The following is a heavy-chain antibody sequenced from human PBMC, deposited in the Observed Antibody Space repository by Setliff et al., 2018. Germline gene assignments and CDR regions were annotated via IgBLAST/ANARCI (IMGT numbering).Heavy chain of an antibody. J-gene: IGHJ4*02. CDR3: TTGYISGYYIGH. V-gene: IGHV3-15*01. Sequence: GGSLRLSCAAPELIFSHTWMNWVRQAPGKGLEWVGRIKGQTDGGTTDYAAPMKGRFSISRDDSKNTVYLQMNSLKTEDTAVYYCTTGYISGYYIGHWGLGTLVTVSS. CDR1: ELIFSHTW. D-gene: IGHD6-19*01. CDR2: IKGQTDGGTT.